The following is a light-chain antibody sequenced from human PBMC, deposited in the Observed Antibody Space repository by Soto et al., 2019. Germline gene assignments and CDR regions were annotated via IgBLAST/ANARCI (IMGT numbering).Light chain of an antibody. J-gene: IGKJ1*01. CDR1: QSLNSW. CDR3: QHYIGYSGM. CDR2: KAS. Sequence: DIQMTQSPSTLSASVGDRVTITCRASQSLNSWLAWYQHKPGKAPKLLIHKASILASGVPSRFSGSDSGAEFTLTISSLQPDDFEPYYCQHYIGYSGMFGQGTKVDIK. V-gene: IGKV1-5*03.